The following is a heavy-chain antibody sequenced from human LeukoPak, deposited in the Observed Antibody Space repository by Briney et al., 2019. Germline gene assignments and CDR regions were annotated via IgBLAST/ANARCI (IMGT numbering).Heavy chain of an antibody. J-gene: IGHJ2*01. D-gene: IGHD4-23*01. CDR1: GGSISSSSSY. V-gene: IGHV4-39*01. CDR3: ARRYDYGGHWCFDL. Sequence: SETPSLTCTVSGGSISSSSSYWGWIRQPPGKGLEWIGNIYYSGSTFYNPSLKSRATISIDAPKNQFSLKLSSVTAADTAMYYCARRYDYGGHWCFDLWGRGTLVTVSS. CDR2: IYYSGST.